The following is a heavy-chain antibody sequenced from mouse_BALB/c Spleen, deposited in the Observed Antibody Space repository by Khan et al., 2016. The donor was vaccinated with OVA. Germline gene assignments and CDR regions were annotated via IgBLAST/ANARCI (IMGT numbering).Heavy chain of an antibody. D-gene: IGHD1-1*01. V-gene: IGHV1S41*01. Sequence: DLVKPGASVTLSCTASGYTFTSYWINWIKQRPGQGLEWIGRITPGSGSTYYNEMFKGQATLTVDTSSSTAYIQLSSLSSEDSAVYFCERENYYGRTGYAMDYWGQGTSVTVSS. J-gene: IGHJ4*01. CDR1: GYTFTSYW. CDR2: ITPGSGST. CDR3: ERENYYGRTGYAMDY.